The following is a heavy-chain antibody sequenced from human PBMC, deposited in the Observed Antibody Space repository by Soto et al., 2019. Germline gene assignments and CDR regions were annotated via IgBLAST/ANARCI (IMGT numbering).Heavy chain of an antibody. J-gene: IGHJ4*02. CDR1: GFTFSDYS. V-gene: IGHV3-11*01. CDR2: VSSNVGTI. CDR3: ARDLQEIAARPDDY. Sequence: QVQLVESGGGLVQPGGSLRLSCAASGFTFSDYSMAWIRQAPGKGLEWVSYVSSNVGTIYYTDSVRGRFTATRDNAVSSLSLQINSLSADYTALYYCARDLQEIAARPDDYWGQGTLVIVSS. D-gene: IGHD6-6*01.